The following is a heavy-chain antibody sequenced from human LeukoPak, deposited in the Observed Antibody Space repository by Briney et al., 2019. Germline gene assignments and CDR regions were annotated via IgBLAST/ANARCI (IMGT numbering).Heavy chain of an antibody. CDR1: GYSFTNYW. D-gene: IGHD6-13*01. Sequence: GESLKISCQGSGYSFTNYWIGWVRQMPGKGLERMGIIYPGDFDTKYGPSFQGQVTISADKSIRTAYLQWSSLKASDTAIYYCARQNGLASAPDYWGQGTLVTVSS. V-gene: IGHV5-51*01. CDR2: IYPGDFDT. CDR3: ARQNGLASAPDY. J-gene: IGHJ4*02.